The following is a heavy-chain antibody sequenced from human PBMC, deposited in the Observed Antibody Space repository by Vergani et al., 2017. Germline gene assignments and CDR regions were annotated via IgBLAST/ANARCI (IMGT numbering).Heavy chain of an antibody. CDR1: GGSISSSSYY. CDR2: IYYSGST. Sequence: QLQLQESGPGLVKPSETLSLTCTVSGGSISSSSYYWGWIRQPPGKGLEWIGSIYYSGSTYYNPSLKSRVTISVDTSKNQFSLKLRSVTAADTAVYYCARDTGYSSSWYVHWGQGTLVTVSS. V-gene: IGHV4-39*07. J-gene: IGHJ5*02. D-gene: IGHD6-13*01. CDR3: ARDTGYSSSWYVH.